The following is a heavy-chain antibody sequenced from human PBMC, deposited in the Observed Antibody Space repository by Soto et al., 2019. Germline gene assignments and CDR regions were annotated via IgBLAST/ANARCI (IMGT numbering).Heavy chain of an antibody. D-gene: IGHD3-3*01. Sequence: SETLSLTCAVDVECFSRYYWSCNRQPPGKGLEWIGEINHSGSTNYNPSLKSRVTISVDTSKNQFSLKLSSVTAADTAVYYCASLTYYDFWSGYSTTHDYWGQGTLVTVSS. J-gene: IGHJ4*02. CDR2: INHSGST. V-gene: IGHV4-34*01. CDR3: ASLTYYDFWSGYSTTHDY. CDR1: VECFSRYY.